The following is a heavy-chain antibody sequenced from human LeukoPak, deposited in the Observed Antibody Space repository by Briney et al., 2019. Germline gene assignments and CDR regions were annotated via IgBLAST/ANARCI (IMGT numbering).Heavy chain of an antibody. CDR2: IYSGGST. Sequence: GGSLRPSCAASGFTFSSYWMHWVRQAPGKGLEWVSVIYSGGSTYYADSVKGRFTISRDNSKNTLYLQMNSLRAEDTAVYYCARDRGGSGIYAFDIWGQGTMVTVSS. J-gene: IGHJ3*02. CDR1: GFTFSSYW. CDR3: ARDRGGSGIYAFDI. D-gene: IGHD3-10*01. V-gene: IGHV3-66*01.